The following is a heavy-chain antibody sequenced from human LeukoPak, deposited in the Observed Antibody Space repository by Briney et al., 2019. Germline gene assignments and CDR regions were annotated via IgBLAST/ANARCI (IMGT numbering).Heavy chain of an antibody. V-gene: IGHV4-61*02. CDR3: ARGYYGSSGFWESSHPPGIEY. CDR1: GGSIDSYVYY. CDR2: IYTSGST. J-gene: IGHJ4*02. D-gene: IGHD3-22*01. Sequence: SETLSLTCTVSGGSIDSYVYYWNWIRQPAGKGLEWIGRIYTSGSTNYNPSVRSRATISRDTSNNQVSLNLTSVPAADTAVYHRARGYYGSSGFWESSHPPGIEYWGQGTLVTVSS.